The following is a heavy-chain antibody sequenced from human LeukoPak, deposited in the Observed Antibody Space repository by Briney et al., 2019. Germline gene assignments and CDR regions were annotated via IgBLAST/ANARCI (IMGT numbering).Heavy chain of an antibody. CDR2: ISSSSSYI. Sequence: PGGSLRLSCVVSGFTFTTYDMNWVRQAPGKGLEWVSSISSSSSYIYYADSVKGRFTISRDNAKNSLYLQMNSLRAEDTAVYYCARESRYDSSGSYWGQGTLVTVSS. D-gene: IGHD3-22*01. CDR1: GFTFTTYD. J-gene: IGHJ4*02. CDR3: ARESRYDSSGSY. V-gene: IGHV3-21*01.